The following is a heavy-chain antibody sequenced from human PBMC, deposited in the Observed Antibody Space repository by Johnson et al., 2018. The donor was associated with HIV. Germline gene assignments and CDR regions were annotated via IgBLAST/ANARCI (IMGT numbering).Heavy chain of an antibody. D-gene: IGHD6-13*01. CDR2: IYSKTDGGTT. CDR1: GFTFTNAW. V-gene: IGHV3-15*01. CDR3: ARVGSTWTDAFDI. Sequence: VQLVESGGGLVKPGGSLRLSCAASGFTFTNAWMSWVRQAPGKGPEWVGRIYSKTDGGTTEYAAPVKGRFTISRDKSKNTLYLQMNSLRTEDTAVYYCARVGSTWTDAFDIWGQGTMVTVSS. J-gene: IGHJ3*02.